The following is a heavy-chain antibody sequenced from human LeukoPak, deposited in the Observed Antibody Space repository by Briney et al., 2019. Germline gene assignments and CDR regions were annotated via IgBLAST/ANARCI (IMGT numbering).Heavy chain of an antibody. J-gene: IGHJ4*02. V-gene: IGHV3-48*03. CDR1: GFTFSTYE. Sequence: PGGSLRLSCAASGFTFSTYEMNWVRQAPGKGLEWVSYIDGSGNTIYYADSVKGRFTISRDNAENSLFLQMSSLRAEDTAVYYCAREDQDGSAILTGGAFDYWGQGTLVTVSS. CDR2: IDGSGNTI. CDR3: AREDQDGSAILTGGAFDY. D-gene: IGHD2-21*01.